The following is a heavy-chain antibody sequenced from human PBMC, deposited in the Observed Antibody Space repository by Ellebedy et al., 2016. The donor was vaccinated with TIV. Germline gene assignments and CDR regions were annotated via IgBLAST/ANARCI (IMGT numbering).Heavy chain of an antibody. D-gene: IGHD2-8*01. V-gene: IGHV3-74*01. CDR3: ARAPRMVYGIDY. CDR2: INSDGSST. Sequence: GESLKISCAASGFTFSSYWMHWVRQAPGKGLVWVSRINSDGSSTSYADSVKGRFTISRDNAKNTLYLQMNSLRAEDTAVYYCARAPRMVYGIDYWGQGTLVTVSS. J-gene: IGHJ4*02. CDR1: GFTFSSYW.